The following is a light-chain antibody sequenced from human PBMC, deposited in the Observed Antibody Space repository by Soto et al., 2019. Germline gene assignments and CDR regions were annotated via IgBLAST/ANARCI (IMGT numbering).Light chain of an antibody. V-gene: IGLV1-47*01. J-gene: IGLJ3*02. CDR3: CAYAGEYTLV. CDR2: RNN. Sequence: QSVLTQPPSASGTPGQRVTISCSGSSSNIGSNFVYWYQQFPGTAPKLLIYRNNQRPSGVPDRFSGSKSGTSASLAISGLPSEDEADYYCCAYAGEYTLVFGGGTKLTVL. CDR1: SSNIGSNF.